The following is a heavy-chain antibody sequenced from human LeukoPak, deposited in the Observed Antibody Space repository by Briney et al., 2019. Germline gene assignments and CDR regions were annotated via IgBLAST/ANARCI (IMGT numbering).Heavy chain of an antibody. CDR1: GFTFSTYR. J-gene: IGHJ3*02. D-gene: IGHD6-13*01. V-gene: IGHV3-49*04. CDR3: TRDSRTQQLEGVDAFDI. CDR2: IRSKAYGGTT. Sequence: PGGSLRLSCATSGFTFSTYRMNWVRQAPGKGLEWVGFIRSKAYGGTTEYAASVKGRFTISRDDSKSIAYLQMNSLKTEDTAVYYCTRDSRTQQLEGVDAFDIWGQGTMVTVSS.